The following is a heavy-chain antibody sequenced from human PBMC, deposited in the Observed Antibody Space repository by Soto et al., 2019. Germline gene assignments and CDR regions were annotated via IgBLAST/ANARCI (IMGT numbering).Heavy chain of an antibody. V-gene: IGHV1-69*06. CDR1: GGTFSSYA. D-gene: IGHD3-22*01. CDR3: ARGAENYYDSSGPEYFQH. CDR2: IIPIFGTA. J-gene: IGHJ1*01. Sequence: GASVKVSCKASGGTFSSYAISWVRQAPGQGLEWMGGIIPIFGTANCAQKFQGRVTITADKSTSTAYMELSSLRSEDTAVYYCARGAENYYDSSGPEYFQHWGQGTLVTVSS.